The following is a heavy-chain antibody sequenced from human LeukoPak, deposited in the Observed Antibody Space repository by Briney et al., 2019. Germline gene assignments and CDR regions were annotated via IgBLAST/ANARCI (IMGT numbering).Heavy chain of an antibody. CDR2: VIPILGIA. J-gene: IGHJ6*02. CDR1: GGTFSSYA. CDR3: ARDNGGYYYGMDV. D-gene: IGHD2-8*01. Sequence: SVKVSCKASGGTFSSYAISWVRQAPGQGLEWMGRVIPILGIANYAQKFQGRVTITADKSTSTAYMELSSLRSEDTAVYYCARDNGGYYYGMDVWGQGTTVTVSS. V-gene: IGHV1-69*04.